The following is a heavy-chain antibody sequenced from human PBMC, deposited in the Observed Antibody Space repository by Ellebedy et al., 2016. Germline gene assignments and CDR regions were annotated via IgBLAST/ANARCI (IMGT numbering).Heavy chain of an antibody. CDR1: GYTFTSYG. D-gene: IGHD5-18*01. Sequence: ASVKVSCXASGYTFTSYGISWVRQAPGQGLEWMGWMSPKNGNTGYAQKFQGRVTMTTDTSTSTAYMELRSLRSDDTAVYYCAREVGRYSYDTGGDYWGQGTLVTVSS. CDR3: AREVGRYSYDTGGDY. V-gene: IGHV1-18*01. CDR2: MSPKNGNT. J-gene: IGHJ4*02.